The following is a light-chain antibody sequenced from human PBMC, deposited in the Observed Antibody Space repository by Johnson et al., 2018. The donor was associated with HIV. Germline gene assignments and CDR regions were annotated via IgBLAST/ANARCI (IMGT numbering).Light chain of an antibody. J-gene: IGLJ1*01. Sequence: HSVLTQPPSVSAAPGQKVTISCSGSNSNIGNNYVSWYQQVPGTAPKLLIYENNKRPSGIPDRFSGSRSGTSATLDITGLQTGDEADYYCGAWDSSLSAYVFATETKVTGL. CDR2: ENN. V-gene: IGLV1-51*02. CDR1: NSNIGNNY. CDR3: GAWDSSLSAYV.